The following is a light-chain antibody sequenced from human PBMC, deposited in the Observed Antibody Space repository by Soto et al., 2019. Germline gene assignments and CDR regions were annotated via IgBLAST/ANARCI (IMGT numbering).Light chain of an antibody. CDR2: GVS. V-gene: IGKV3-20*01. CDR1: QSVSSSY. CDR3: HQYGTSPKT. J-gene: IGKJ1*01. Sequence: EIVLTQSPGTLSLSPGERATLSCRASQSVSSSYLAWYQHKPGQAPRLLIYGVSSRATGIPDRFSGSGSGTHFTLTISRLEPEDFAVHYCHQYGTSPKTFGQGTKVEIK.